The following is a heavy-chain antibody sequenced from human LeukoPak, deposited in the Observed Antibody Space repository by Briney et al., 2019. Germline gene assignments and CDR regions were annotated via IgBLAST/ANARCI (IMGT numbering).Heavy chain of an antibody. Sequence: SETLSLTCTVSGGSISSSSYYWGWIRQPPGKGLEWIGSIYYSGSTYYNPSLKSRVTISVDTSKNQFPLKLSSVTAADTAVYYCATPAYCSGGSCYQTWYFDPWGRGTLVTVSS. V-gene: IGHV4-39*01. CDR3: ATPAYCSGGSCYQTWYFDP. D-gene: IGHD2-15*01. CDR2: IYYSGST. J-gene: IGHJ2*01. CDR1: GGSISSSSYY.